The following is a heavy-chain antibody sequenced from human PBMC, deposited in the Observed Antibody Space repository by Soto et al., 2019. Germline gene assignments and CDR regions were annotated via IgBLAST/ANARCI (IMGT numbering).Heavy chain of an antibody. CDR3: ARAGLTIFGVLRRYYYYYGMYV. Sequence: SVKVSCKASGGTFSSYAISWVRQAPGQGLEWMGGIIPIFGTANYAQKFQGRVTITADESTSTAYMELSSLRSEDTAVYYCARAGLTIFGVLRRYYYYYGMYVRGQRTTVPVSS. D-gene: IGHD3-3*01. CDR1: GGTFSSYA. CDR2: IIPIFGTA. J-gene: IGHJ6*02. V-gene: IGHV1-69*13.